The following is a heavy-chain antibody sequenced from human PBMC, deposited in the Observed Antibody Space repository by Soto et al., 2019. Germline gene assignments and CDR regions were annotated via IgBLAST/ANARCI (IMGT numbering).Heavy chain of an antibody. Sequence: SXILSCAASGFTFSSYAMHWVRQAPGKWLEWVAVISYDGSNKYYADSVKGRFTISRDNSKNTLYLQMNSLRAEDTAVYYCARVARVDKSITIFGVVIVGPSTDDYFDYWGQGTLVTVSS. CDR3: ARVARVDKSITIFGVVIVGPSTDDYFDY. CDR1: GFTFSSYA. V-gene: IGHV3-30-3*01. D-gene: IGHD3-3*01. CDR2: ISYDGSNK. J-gene: IGHJ4*02.